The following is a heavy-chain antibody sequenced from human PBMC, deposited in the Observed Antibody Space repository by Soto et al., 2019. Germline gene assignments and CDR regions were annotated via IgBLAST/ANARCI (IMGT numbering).Heavy chain of an antibody. V-gene: IGHV3-23*01. Sequence: EVQLLESGGGLVQPGGSLRLSCAASGFTFSSYAMSWVRQAPGKGLEWVSAISGSGGSTYYADSVKGRFTISRDNSKNTLPLHMTSPRAENTAVYYCAKHGGYGTVTTLLDYWGQGTLVTVSS. CDR3: AKHGGYGTVTTLLDY. J-gene: IGHJ4*02. D-gene: IGHD4-4*01. CDR2: ISGSGGST. CDR1: GFTFSSYA.